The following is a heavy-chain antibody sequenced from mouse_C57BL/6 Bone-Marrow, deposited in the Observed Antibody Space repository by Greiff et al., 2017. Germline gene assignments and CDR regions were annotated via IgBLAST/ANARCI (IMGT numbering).Heavy chain of an antibody. CDR2: ISSGGDYI. J-gene: IGHJ4*01. CDR1: GFTFSSYA. D-gene: IGHD1-1*01. Sequence: EVQLQQSGEGLVKPGGSLKLSCAASGFTFSSYAMSWVRQTPEKRLEWVAYISSGGDYIYYADTVKGRFTISRDNARNTLYLQMSSLKSEDTAMYYCTSSSFITTAFYAMDYWGQGTSVTVSS. CDR3: TSSSFITTAFYAMDY. V-gene: IGHV5-9-1*02.